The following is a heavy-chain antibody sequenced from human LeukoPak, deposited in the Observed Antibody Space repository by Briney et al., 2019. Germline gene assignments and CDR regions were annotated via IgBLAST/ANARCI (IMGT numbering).Heavy chain of an antibody. V-gene: IGHV3-33*06. CDR1: GFTFSSYG. CDR2: IWYDGSNK. J-gene: IGHJ6*03. D-gene: IGHD3-3*01. CDR3: AKTRVESFYYYMDV. Sequence: GRSLRLSCAASGFTFSSYGMHWVRQAPGKGLEWVAVIWYDGSNKYYADSVKGRFTISRDNSKNTLYLQMNSLRAEDTAVYYCAKTRVESFYYYMDVWGKGTTVTVSS.